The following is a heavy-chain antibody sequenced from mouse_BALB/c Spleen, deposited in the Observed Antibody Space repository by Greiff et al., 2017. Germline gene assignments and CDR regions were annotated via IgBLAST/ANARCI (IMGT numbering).Heavy chain of an antibody. J-gene: IGHJ3*01. V-gene: IGHV14-3*02. Sequence: VQLKESGAELVKPGASVKLSCTASGFNIKDTYMHWVKQRPEQGLEWIGRIDPANGNTKYDPKFQGKATITADTSSNTAYLQLSSLTSEDTAVYYCASHYYGSSYTFAYWGQGTLVTVSA. D-gene: IGHD1-1*01. CDR2: IDPANGNT. CDR1: GFNIKDTY. CDR3: ASHYYGSSYTFAY.